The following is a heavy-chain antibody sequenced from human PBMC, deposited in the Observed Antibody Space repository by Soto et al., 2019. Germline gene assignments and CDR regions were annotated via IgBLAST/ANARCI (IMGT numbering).Heavy chain of an antibody. J-gene: IGHJ4*02. Sequence: SETLSLTCTVSGGSISSGDYYWSWIRQPPGKGLEWIGYIYYSGSTYYNPSLKSRVTISVDTSKNQFSLKLSSVTAADTAVYYCARHYGSGTYPLDFWGQGTLVTVSS. D-gene: IGHD3-10*01. V-gene: IGHV4-30-4*01. CDR2: IYYSGST. CDR1: GGSISSGDYY. CDR3: ARHYGSGTYPLDF.